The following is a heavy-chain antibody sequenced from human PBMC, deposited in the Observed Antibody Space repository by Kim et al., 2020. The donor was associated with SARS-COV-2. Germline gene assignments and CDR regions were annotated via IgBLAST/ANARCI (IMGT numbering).Heavy chain of an antibody. J-gene: IGHJ4*02. CDR1: GYTFTSYG. V-gene: IGHV1-18*01. CDR2: ISAYNGNT. D-gene: IGHD3-10*01. Sequence: ASVKVSCKASGYTFTSYGISWVRQAPGQGLEWMGWISAYNGNTNYAQKLQGRVTMTTDTSTSTAYMELRSLRSDDTAVYYCARDGLWFGELLRNDYWGQGTLVTVSS. CDR3: ARDGLWFGELLRNDY.